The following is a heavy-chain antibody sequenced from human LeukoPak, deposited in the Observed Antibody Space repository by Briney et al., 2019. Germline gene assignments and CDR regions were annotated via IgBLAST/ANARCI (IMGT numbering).Heavy chain of an antibody. V-gene: IGHV3-74*01. Sequence: GGSLRLSCAASGFTFSSYWMHWVRQAPGKGLGWVSRINTDGSSTRYADSVKGRFTISRDNAKHTLYLQMNSLRAEDTAVYYCAKNYYGSGSYYTAGAFDIWGQGTMVTVSS. D-gene: IGHD3-10*01. CDR2: INTDGSST. CDR1: GFTFSSYW. CDR3: AKNYYGSGSYYTAGAFDI. J-gene: IGHJ3*02.